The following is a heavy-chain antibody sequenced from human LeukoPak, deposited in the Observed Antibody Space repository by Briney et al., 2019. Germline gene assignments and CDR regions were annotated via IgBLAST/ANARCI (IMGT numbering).Heavy chain of an antibody. CDR1: GFTFGDYA. D-gene: IGHD3-16*02. J-gene: IGHJ4*02. CDR3: TRGVVDDYVWGSYRVQYYFDY. V-gene: IGHV3-49*04. Sequence: GGSLRLSCTASGFTFGDYAMSWVRQAPGKGLEWGGFIRSKAYGGTTEYAESVKGRFTISRDDSKSIAYLQMNSLKTEDTAVYYCTRGVVDDYVWGSYRVQYYFDYWGQGTLVTVSS. CDR2: IRSKAYGGTT.